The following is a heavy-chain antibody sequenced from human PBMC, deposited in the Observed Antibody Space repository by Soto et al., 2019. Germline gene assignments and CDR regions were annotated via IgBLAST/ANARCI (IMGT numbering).Heavy chain of an antibody. D-gene: IGHD3-10*01. V-gene: IGHV3-9*01. CDR2: ISWNSGSI. CDR1: GFEFDDYA. J-gene: IGHJ6*02. Sequence: LRLSCVGSGFEFDDYAMHWVRQAPGKGLEWVAAISWNSGSIGYADSVKGRSTISRDNVKNSLYLQMNSLGAEDTALYYCAKDRYDYYGSGSYYGMDVWGQGTTVTVSS. CDR3: AKDRYDYYGSGSYYGMDV.